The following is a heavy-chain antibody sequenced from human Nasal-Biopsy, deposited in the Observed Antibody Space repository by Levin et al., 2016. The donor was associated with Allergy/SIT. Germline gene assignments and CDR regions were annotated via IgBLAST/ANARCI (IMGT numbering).Heavy chain of an antibody. J-gene: IGHJ3*01. CDR1: GGSFNNFG. CDR3: ANGDTMVRGVVRAFDV. V-gene: IGHV1-69*13. Sequence: SVKVSCKASGGSFNNFGFHWVRQVPGQGLEWMGGIIPLLRSQQYAQNFQDRVTFTADESTSTAYTELSSLRSEDTAIYYCANGDTMVRGVVRAFDVWGQGTMVTVSS. CDR2: IIPLLRSQ. D-gene: IGHD3-10*01.